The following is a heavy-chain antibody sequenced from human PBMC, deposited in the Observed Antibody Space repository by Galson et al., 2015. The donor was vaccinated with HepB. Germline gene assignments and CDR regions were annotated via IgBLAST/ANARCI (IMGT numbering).Heavy chain of an antibody. CDR2: IKSKTDGGTT. D-gene: IGHD2-21*02. Sequence: SLRLSCAASGFTFSNAWMSWVRQAPGKGLEWVGRIKSKTDGGTTDYAAPVKGRFTISRDDSKNTLYLQMNSLKTEDTAVYYCTTDMEVVTEGEDYYYYYGMDVWGQGTTVTVSS. CDR1: GFTFSNAW. V-gene: IGHV3-15*01. J-gene: IGHJ6*02. CDR3: TTDMEVVTEGEDYYYYYGMDV.